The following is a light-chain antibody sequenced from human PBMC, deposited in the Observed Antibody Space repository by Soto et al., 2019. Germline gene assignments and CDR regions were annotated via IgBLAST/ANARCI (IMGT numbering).Light chain of an antibody. J-gene: IGLJ2*01. V-gene: IGLV2-8*01. CDR2: EVS. CDR1: SSDVGGYNY. CDR3: SSFAGNNNLV. Sequence: QSALTQPPSASGSLGQSVTISCPGTSSDVGGYNYVSWYQQHPGKAPKLMISEVSKRPSGVPDRFSGSKSGNTASLTVSGLQAEDEADYYCSSFAGNNNLVFGGGTKLTVL.